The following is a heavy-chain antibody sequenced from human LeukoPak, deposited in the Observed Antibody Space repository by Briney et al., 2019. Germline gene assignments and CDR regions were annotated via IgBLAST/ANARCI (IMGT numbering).Heavy chain of an antibody. CDR2: ISSNSATV. J-gene: IGHJ4*02. V-gene: IGHV3-48*02. CDR3: VDPPYSLN. CDR1: GFDFNKYN. D-gene: IGHD4-11*01. Sequence: GGSLRLSCAASGFDFNKYNMNWVRQAPGKGLEWLSYISSNSATVYYADSVKGRFTISRDNDKNSLYLRVNSLRDEDTAVYYCVDPPYSLNWGQGTLVTVSS.